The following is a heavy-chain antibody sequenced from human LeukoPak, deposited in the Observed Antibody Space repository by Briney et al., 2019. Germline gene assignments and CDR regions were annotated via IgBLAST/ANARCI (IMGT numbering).Heavy chain of an antibody. CDR1: GGSISGYY. Sequence: PSETLSLTCTLSGGSISGYYWSWIRQPPGKGLEWIGYIYYSGITNYNPSLKSRVTISVDTSKNHFSLKLSSVTAADTAVYYCAREPCSGGSCYWFDYWGQGTLVTVSS. J-gene: IGHJ4*02. CDR3: AREPCSGGSCYWFDY. CDR2: IYYSGIT. V-gene: IGHV4-59*01. D-gene: IGHD2-15*01.